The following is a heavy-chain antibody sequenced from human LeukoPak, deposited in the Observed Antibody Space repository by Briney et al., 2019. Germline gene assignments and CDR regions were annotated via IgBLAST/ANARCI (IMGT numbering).Heavy chain of an antibody. CDR3: ARDRVMEENWFDP. Sequence: ASVKVSCKASGYTLTGYYMHWVRQAPGQGLEWMGWINPNSGGTNYAQKFQGRVTMTRDTSISTAYMELSRLRSDDTAVYYCARDRVMEENWFDPWGQGTLVTVSS. V-gene: IGHV1-2*02. CDR1: GYTLTGYY. CDR2: INPNSGGT. D-gene: IGHD3-16*01. J-gene: IGHJ5*02.